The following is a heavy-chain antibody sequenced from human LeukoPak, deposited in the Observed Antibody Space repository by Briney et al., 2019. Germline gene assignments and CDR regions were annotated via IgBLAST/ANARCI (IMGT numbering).Heavy chain of an antibody. D-gene: IGHD5-18*01. CDR1: GYSFTSYW. J-gene: IGHJ4*02. CDR2: IYPSDSDT. V-gene: IGHV5-51*01. Sequence: GESLKISCKGSGYSFTSYWIAWVRQMPGKGLEWMGIIYPSDSDTRYSPSFQGQVTTSADKSINTAYLQWSSLKASDTAMYYCARQADMVYEYWGQGSLVTVSS. CDR3: ARQADMVYEY.